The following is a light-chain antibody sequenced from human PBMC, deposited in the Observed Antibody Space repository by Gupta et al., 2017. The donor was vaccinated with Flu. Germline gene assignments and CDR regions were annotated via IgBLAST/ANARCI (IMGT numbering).Light chain of an antibody. CDR2: WAS. Sequence: DIVMTQSPDSLAVSLGERATINCKSSQSVLYSSNNKNYLAWYQQKPGQPPKLLIYWASTRESGVPDRFSASGSGTDFTLTISSLQAEDVAVYYCQQYYSTPYTFGQGTKLEFK. CDR1: QSVLYSSNNKNY. J-gene: IGKJ2*01. CDR3: QQYYSTPYT. V-gene: IGKV4-1*01.